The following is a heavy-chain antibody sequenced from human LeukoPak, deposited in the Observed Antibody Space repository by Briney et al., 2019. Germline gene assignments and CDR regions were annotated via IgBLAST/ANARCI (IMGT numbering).Heavy chain of an antibody. V-gene: IGHV4-59*08. Sequence: SETLSLTCTVSGGSISSYYWSWIRQPPGKGLEWIGYIYYSGSTNYNPSLKSRVTISVDTSKNQFSLRLSSVTAADTAMYYCARWYCSSTSCYTGDYFDYWGQGTLVTVSS. J-gene: IGHJ4*02. CDR2: IYYSGST. CDR1: GGSISSYY. D-gene: IGHD2-2*02. CDR3: ARWYCSSTSCYTGDYFDY.